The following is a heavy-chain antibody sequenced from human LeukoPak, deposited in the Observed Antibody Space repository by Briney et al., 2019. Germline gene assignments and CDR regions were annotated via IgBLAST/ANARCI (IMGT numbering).Heavy chain of an antibody. Sequence: PGGSLRLSCAASGFTLSSYNMNWDRQAPGKGLEWVSYISSRSTTIYYADSVKGRFTISRDNAKNSLYLQMNSLRDEDTAVYYCTRAVMSSSWPHFDYWGQGTLVTVSS. CDR1: GFTLSSYN. CDR2: ISSRSTTI. V-gene: IGHV3-48*02. D-gene: IGHD6-13*01. CDR3: TRAVMSSSWPHFDY. J-gene: IGHJ4*02.